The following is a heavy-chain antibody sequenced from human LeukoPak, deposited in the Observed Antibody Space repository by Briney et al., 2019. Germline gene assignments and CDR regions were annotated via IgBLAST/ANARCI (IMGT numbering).Heavy chain of an antibody. D-gene: IGHD6-19*01. CDR1: GGTFSSYA. Sequence: ASVKVSCKASGGTFSSYAISWVRQAPGQGLEWMGGISPIFGTANYAQKFQGRVTITADKSTSTAYMELRSLRSDDTAVYYCARDVTAVALRAFDIWGQGTMVTVSS. CDR2: ISPIFGTA. V-gene: IGHV1-69*06. J-gene: IGHJ3*02. CDR3: ARDVTAVALRAFDI.